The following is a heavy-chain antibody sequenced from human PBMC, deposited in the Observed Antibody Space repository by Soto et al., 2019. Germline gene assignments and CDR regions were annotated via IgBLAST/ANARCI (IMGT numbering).Heavy chain of an antibody. V-gene: IGHV4-59*08. J-gene: IGHJ6*02. Sequence: QVQLQQSGPRLVKPSETLSLTCTVSSGPDRSHNWGWIRQPPGRGLEWIVYVYYTGDTAYNPSIRGRVTISADTSTNDISLTLNSVTAADTAVYYCVRQGIDYLHGLVDVWGQGTTVSVSS. CDR1: SGPDRSHN. CDR3: VRQGIDYLHGLVDV. D-gene: IGHD4-17*01. CDR2: VYYTGDT.